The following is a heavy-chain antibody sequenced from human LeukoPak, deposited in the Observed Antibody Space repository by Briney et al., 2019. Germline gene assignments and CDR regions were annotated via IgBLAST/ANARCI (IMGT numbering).Heavy chain of an antibody. Sequence: SQTLSLTCAISGDSVSSNSVTWNWIRQSPSRGLEWLGRTYYRSTWYNDYAVSVRGRITVNPDTSKNQFSLHLNSVTPEDTAVYYCARRLTQYDCFDPWGPGILVTVSS. CDR3: ARRLTQYDCFDP. V-gene: IGHV6-1*01. CDR1: GDSVSSNSVT. CDR2: TYYRSTWYN. D-gene: IGHD2-2*01. J-gene: IGHJ5*02.